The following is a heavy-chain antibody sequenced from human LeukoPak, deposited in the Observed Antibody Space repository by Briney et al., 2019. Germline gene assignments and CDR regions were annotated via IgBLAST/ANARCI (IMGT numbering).Heavy chain of an antibody. CDR1: GGSISSGGYY. CDR3: ARDVSEAAAGGVSFFDY. J-gene: IGHJ4*02. Sequence: SQTLSLTCTVSGGSISSGGYYWSWIRQHPGKGLEWIGYIYYSGSTYYNPSLKSRVTISVDTSKNQFSLKLSSVTAADTAVYYCARDVSEAAAGGVSFFDYWGQGTLVTVSS. V-gene: IGHV4-31*03. D-gene: IGHD6-13*01. CDR2: IYYSGST.